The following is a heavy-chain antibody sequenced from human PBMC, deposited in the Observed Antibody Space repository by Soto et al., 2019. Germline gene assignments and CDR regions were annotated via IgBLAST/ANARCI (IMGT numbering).Heavy chain of an antibody. CDR1: GFTFSSYV. V-gene: IGHV3-30-3*01. Sequence: GGSLRLSCAASGFTFSSYVMHRVRQAPGKGLEWLAVISYDGSNKYYADSVKGRFTITKDNSKNTLYLQMNSLRAEDTAVYYCARGSDSSGYYPLSGGAFDIWGQGTMVTVSS. D-gene: IGHD3-22*01. CDR2: ISYDGSNK. J-gene: IGHJ3*02. CDR3: ARGSDSSGYYPLSGGAFDI.